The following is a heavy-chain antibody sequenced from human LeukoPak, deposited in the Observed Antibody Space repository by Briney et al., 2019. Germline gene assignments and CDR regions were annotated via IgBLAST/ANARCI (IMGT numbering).Heavy chain of an antibody. Sequence: ASVKVSCKASGYTFTHYYVHWVRQAPGQGLEWMGIINPSGGGTNYTQKFQGRVTMTRDTSTSTVYMDLSSLRSEDTAVYYCARDWDYRVDYWGQGTLVTVSS. CDR2: INPSGGGT. V-gene: IGHV1-46*01. CDR3: ARDWDYRVDY. CDR1: GYTFTHYY. D-gene: IGHD1-7*01. J-gene: IGHJ4*02.